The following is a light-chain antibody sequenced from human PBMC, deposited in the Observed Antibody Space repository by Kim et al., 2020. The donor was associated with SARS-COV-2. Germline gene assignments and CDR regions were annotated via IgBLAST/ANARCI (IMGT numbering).Light chain of an antibody. J-gene: IGLJ2*01. CDR3: QSYDSSLSASV. V-gene: IGLV1-40*01. CDR1: SSNSGAGYD. Sequence: QRVTISCTGSSSNSGAGYDVYWYQQLPGTAPKLLIYVNTNRPSGVPDRFSASKSGTSASLAITGLQAEDEADYYCQSYDSSLSASVFGGGTKLTVL. CDR2: VNT.